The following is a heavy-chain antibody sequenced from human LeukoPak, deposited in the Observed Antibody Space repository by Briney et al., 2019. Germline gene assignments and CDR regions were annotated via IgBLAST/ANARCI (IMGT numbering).Heavy chain of an antibody. J-gene: IGHJ3*01. Sequence: GGSLRLSCAASGFTFSSYMSWVRPAPGKGLELVSVLYPGGSTYIAYSVKGRFSISRDNSNNTLNLQMNSLRVEDTAVYYCARGPYSSSWYTPSYWGQGTMVTVSS. V-gene: IGHV3-66*01. CDR1: GFTFSSY. CDR2: LYPGGST. D-gene: IGHD6-13*01. CDR3: ARGPYSSSWYTPSY.